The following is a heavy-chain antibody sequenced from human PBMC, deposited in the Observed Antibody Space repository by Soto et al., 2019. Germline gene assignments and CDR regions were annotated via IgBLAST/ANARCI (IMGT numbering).Heavy chain of an antibody. Sequence: GEPLKTSCKGSGSSFAGYWITWVRQKPGKGLEWMGRIDPSDSQTYYSPSFRGHVTISVTKSITTVFLQWSSLRASDTAMYYCARQIYDSDTGPNFRYYFDSWGQGTPVTVSS. D-gene: IGHD3-22*01. CDR2: IDPSDSQT. CDR3: ARQIYDSDTGPNFRYYFDS. CDR1: GSSFAGYW. V-gene: IGHV5-10-1*01. J-gene: IGHJ4*02.